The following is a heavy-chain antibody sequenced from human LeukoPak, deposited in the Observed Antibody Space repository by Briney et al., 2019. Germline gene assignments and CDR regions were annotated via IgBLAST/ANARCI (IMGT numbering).Heavy chain of an antibody. CDR3: ARDSSISCFFT. CDR2: IYYSGST. Sequence: SETLSLTCAVSGYCISSGYYWGWIRQSPGKGLEWIGTIYYSGSTYYNPSLKSRVTISIDTSKNQFSLKLSSATAADTAVYYCARDSSISCFFTWGQGTLVTVSS. D-gene: IGHD6-13*01. V-gene: IGHV4-38-2*01. CDR1: GYCISSGYY. J-gene: IGHJ5*02.